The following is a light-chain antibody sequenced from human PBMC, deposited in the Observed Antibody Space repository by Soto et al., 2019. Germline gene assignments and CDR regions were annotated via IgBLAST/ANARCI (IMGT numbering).Light chain of an antibody. CDR1: QSVSGY. J-gene: IGKJ1*01. Sequence: EIVLTQSPATLSLSPGERATLSCRASQSVSGYLAWYQQKPGQAPRLLIYDASKRATGIPARFSGSGFGTDFTLTISSLEPEDFAVYYCQQHSKWRTFGQGTKVDIK. V-gene: IGKV3-11*01. CDR3: QQHSKWRT. CDR2: DAS.